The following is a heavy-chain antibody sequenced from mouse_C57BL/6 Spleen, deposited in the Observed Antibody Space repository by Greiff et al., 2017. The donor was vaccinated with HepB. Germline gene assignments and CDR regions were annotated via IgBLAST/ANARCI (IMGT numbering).Heavy chain of an antibody. V-gene: IGHV3-6*01. J-gene: IGHJ2*01. CDR1: GYSITSGYY. CDR3: AGDSSGLFDY. CDR2: ISYDGSN. D-gene: IGHD3-2*02. Sequence: ESGPGLVNPSQSLSLTCSVTGYSITSGYYWNWIRQFPGNKLEWMGYISYDGSNNYNPSLKNRISITRDTSKNQFFLKLNSVTTEDTATYYCAGDSSGLFDYWGQGTTLTVSS.